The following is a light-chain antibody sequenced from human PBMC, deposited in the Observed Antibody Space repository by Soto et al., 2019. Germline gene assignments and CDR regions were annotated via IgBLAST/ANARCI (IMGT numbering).Light chain of an antibody. Sequence: EIVLTQSPATLSLPPGERATPSCRASQSISYYLAWFQQKPGQAPRLLIYDASNRATGIPARFSGSGSGTDFTLTIGSLEPEDFAVYYCQHRINWPLTFGGGTKVDIK. CDR1: QSISYY. CDR3: QHRINWPLT. J-gene: IGKJ4*01. V-gene: IGKV3-11*01. CDR2: DAS.